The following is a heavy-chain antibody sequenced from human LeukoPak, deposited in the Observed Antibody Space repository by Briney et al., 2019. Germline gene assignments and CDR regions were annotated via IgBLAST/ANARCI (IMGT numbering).Heavy chain of an antibody. Sequence: SETLSLTCTVSGGSISSYYWSWIRQPPGKGLEWIGYIYYSGNTNYNPSLKSRVTISVDTSENQFSLKLSSVTAADTAVYYCARDVNGYTDYWGQGTLVTVSS. CDR1: GGSISSYY. CDR3: ARDVNGYTDY. V-gene: IGHV4-59*12. J-gene: IGHJ4*02. D-gene: IGHD5-24*01. CDR2: IYYSGNT.